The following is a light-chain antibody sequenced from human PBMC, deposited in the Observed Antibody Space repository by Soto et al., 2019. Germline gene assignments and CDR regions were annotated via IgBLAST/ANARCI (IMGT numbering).Light chain of an antibody. CDR1: ISNIRAGYD. J-gene: IGLJ1*01. CDR2: GNI. CDR3: QSYDSTLSARYV. Sequence: QSLPTQPPAVSGAPGQRVTISCTGSISNIRAGYDVHWYQQRPGTAPKLLIFGNINRPSGVPDRFSGSKSGTSASLAITGLQAEDEGDYYCQSYDSTLSARYVFGTGTKVTVL. V-gene: IGLV1-40*01.